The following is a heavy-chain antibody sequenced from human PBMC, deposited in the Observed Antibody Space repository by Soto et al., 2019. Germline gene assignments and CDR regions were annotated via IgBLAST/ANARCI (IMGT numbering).Heavy chain of an antibody. Sequence: SETLSLTCAVYGGSLSGYYWSWIRQPPGKGLEWIGEINHSGSTNYNPSLKSRVTISVDTSKKQFSLNLSSVTAADTAVYYCARYTHGDFDYWGQGTLVTVSS. J-gene: IGHJ4*01. D-gene: IGHD4-17*01. CDR2: INHSGST. CDR3: ARYTHGDFDY. V-gene: IGHV4-34*01. CDR1: GGSLSGYY.